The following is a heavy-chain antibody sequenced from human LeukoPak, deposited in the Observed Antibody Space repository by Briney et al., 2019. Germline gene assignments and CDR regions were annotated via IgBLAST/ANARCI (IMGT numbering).Heavy chain of an antibody. CDR2: IYHSGST. CDR1: GGSISSSNW. CDR3: ARGPYYYDSSGYYIPYYGMDV. D-gene: IGHD3-22*01. J-gene: IGHJ6*02. Sequence: SGTLSLTCAVSGGSISSSNWWSWVRQPPGKGLEWIGEIYHSGSTNYNPSLKSRVTISVDKSKNQFSLKLSSGTAADTAVYYCARGPYYYDSSGYYIPYYGMDVWGQGTTVTVSS. V-gene: IGHV4-4*02.